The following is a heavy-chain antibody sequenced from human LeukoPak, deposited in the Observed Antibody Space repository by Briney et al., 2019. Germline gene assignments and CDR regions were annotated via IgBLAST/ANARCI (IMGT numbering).Heavy chain of an antibody. D-gene: IGHD4-17*01. CDR1: S. Sequence: SWSWIRQPPGKGLEWIGYIYHSGRTYYNPSRKSRVTISVDRSKNQFSLKLSSVTAADTAVYYCARADYGPFDYWGQGTLVTVSS. J-gene: IGHJ4*02. V-gene: IGHV4-30-2*01. CDR3: ARADYGPFDY. CDR2: IYHSGRT.